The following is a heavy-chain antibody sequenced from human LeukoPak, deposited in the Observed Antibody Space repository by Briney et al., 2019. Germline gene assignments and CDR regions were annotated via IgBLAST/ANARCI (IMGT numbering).Heavy chain of an antibody. J-gene: IGHJ4*02. CDR2: IRFDGSTK. CDR3: ASGGYDILTASGY. V-gene: IGHV3-30*02. D-gene: IGHD3-9*01. CDR1: GFTFSNYG. Sequence: GGSLRLSCIASGFTFSNYGMHWVRQAPGKGLEWVAYIRFDGSTKYYEDSVKGRFTISRDNPNNMLYLQMNSLKSGDTAVYYCASGGYDILTASGYWGQGTLVTVSS.